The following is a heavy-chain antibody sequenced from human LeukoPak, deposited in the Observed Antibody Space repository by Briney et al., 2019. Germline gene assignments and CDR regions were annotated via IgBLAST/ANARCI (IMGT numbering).Heavy chain of an antibody. V-gene: IGHV3-7*01. Sequence: GGSLRLSCAASGFTFSSYWMSWVRQAPGKGLEWVANIKQDGSEKYYVDFVTGRFTISRDNVKNSLYLQMNSLRADDTAVYYCARGRNRVGATFDYWGQGTLVTVSS. CDR1: GFTFSSYW. D-gene: IGHD1-26*01. CDR2: IKQDGSEK. J-gene: IGHJ4*02. CDR3: ARGRNRVGATFDY.